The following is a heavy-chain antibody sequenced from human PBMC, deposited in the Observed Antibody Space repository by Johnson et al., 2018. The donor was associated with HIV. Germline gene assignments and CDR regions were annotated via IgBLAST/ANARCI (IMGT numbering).Heavy chain of an antibody. V-gene: IGHV3-23*04. CDR2: ISGSGGST. D-gene: IGHD4-11*01. Sequence: QLVESGGGLVQPGGSLGLSCAASGFKFNNYAMTWVRQAPGKGLEWVSVISGSGGSTYYADSVKGRFTISRDNSKNTLYLQMNNLRAEDTAVYYCVRDDGSNYEAFDIWGQGTMVTVSS. CDR1: GFKFNNYA. J-gene: IGHJ3*02. CDR3: VRDDGSNYEAFDI.